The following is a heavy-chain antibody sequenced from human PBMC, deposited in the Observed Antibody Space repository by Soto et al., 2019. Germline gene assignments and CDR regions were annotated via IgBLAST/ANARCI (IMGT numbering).Heavy chain of an antibody. CDR3: ARHYGGLSDFWSGTALNWFDP. CDR2: IYYSGST. CDR1: GGSISSSSYY. V-gene: IGHV4-39*01. J-gene: IGHJ5*02. D-gene: IGHD3-3*01. Sequence: SETLSLTCTVSGGSISSSSYYWGWIRQPPGKGLEWIGSIYYSGSTYYNPSLKSRVTISVDTSKNQFSLKLSSVTAADTAVYYCARHYGGLSDFWSGTALNWFDPWGQGTLVTVSS.